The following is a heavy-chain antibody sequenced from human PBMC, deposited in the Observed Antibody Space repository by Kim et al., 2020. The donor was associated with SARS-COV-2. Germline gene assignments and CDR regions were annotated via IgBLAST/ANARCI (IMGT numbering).Heavy chain of an antibody. D-gene: IGHD3-22*01. V-gene: IGHV4-59*13. J-gene: IGHJ4*02. Sequence: SETLSLTCTVSGGSISSYYWSWIRQPPGKGLEWIGYIYYSGSTNYNPSLKSRVTISVDTSKNQFSLKLSSVTAADTAVYYCAGTRGGYDSSGYYTFDYWGQGTLVTVSS. CDR3: AGTRGGYDSSGYYTFDY. CDR1: GGSISSYY. CDR2: IYYSGST.